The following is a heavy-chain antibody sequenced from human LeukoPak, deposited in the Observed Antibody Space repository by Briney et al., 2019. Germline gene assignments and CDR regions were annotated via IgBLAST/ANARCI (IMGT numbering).Heavy chain of an antibody. D-gene: IGHD1-26*01. V-gene: IGHV3-7*01. Sequence: GGSLRLSCAASGFTFSSSAMSWVRQAPGKGLEWVSYINIDGGEKYYADSVKGRFSISRDNARNSVYLQMASLRVEDTAVYYCARDPVEWELLLDYWGQGTLVTVSS. J-gene: IGHJ4*02. CDR2: INIDGGEK. CDR1: GFTFSSSA. CDR3: ARDPVEWELLLDY.